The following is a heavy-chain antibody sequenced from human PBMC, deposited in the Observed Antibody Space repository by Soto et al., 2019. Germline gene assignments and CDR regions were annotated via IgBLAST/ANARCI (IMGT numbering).Heavy chain of an antibody. V-gene: IGHV1-69*13. CDR3: ARGGTGYDQAEESYHYTAKLDY. D-gene: IGHD3-16*02. CDR1: GDSFTGYF. J-gene: IGHJ4*02. Sequence: ASVKPSCKACGDSFTGYFVHWVRQAPKQGLEWMGGILPLFAAANYAQKFQGRVTISAEESASAAYLELHSLRSDDTAVYFCARGGTGYDQAEESYHYTAKLDYWGQGTQVTVSS. CDR2: ILPLFAAA.